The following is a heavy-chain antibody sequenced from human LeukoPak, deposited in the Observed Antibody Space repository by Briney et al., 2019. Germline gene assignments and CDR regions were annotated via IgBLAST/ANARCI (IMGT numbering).Heavy chain of an antibody. CDR1: GFTFSSYA. D-gene: IGHD2-8*01. CDR3: ANGNRCTSPNCLGYYYFYMDV. V-gene: IGHV3-23*01. Sequence: GGSLRLSCAASGFTFSSYAMNWVRQAPGRGLEWVSGFSGSGGTTYYADSMKGRFTISRDNSKNTLYLQMNSLRAEDTAVYYCANGNRCTSPNCLGYYYFYMDVWGKGTTVTVSS. CDR2: FSGSGGTT. J-gene: IGHJ6*03.